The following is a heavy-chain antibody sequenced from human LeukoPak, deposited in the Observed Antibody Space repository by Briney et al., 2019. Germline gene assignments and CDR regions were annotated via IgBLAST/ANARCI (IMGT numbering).Heavy chain of an antibody. CDR2: IYYSGST. CDR3: ASRITMIVVVGNYYMDV. V-gene: IGHV4-39*01. Sequence: SETLSLTCTVSGGSISSSSYYWGWIRQPPGKGLEWIGSIYYSGSTYYNPSLKSRVTISVDTSKNQFSLKLRSVTAADTAVYYCASRITMIVVVGNYYMDVWGKGTTVTVSS. CDR1: GGSISSSSYY. J-gene: IGHJ6*03. D-gene: IGHD3-22*01.